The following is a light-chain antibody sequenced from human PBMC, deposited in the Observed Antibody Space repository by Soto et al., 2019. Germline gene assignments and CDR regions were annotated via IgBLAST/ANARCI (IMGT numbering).Light chain of an antibody. CDR3: SSYTSSSLGV. CDR1: GSDVGGYNY. J-gene: IGLJ1*01. V-gene: IGLV2-14*01. Sequence: QSALTQPASVSGSPGQSTTISCTGTGSDVGGYNYVSWYQQRPGKAPKLMIYEVSNRPSGVSNRFSGSKSGITASLTISGLQAEDEAEYYCSSYTSSSLGVFGTGTKVTVL. CDR2: EVS.